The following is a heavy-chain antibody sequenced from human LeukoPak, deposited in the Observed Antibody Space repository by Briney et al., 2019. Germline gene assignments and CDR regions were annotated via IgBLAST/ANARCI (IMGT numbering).Heavy chain of an antibody. CDR1: GYSISSGYY. CDR3: ARRGLRFLTWDY. CDR2: IYHSGST. J-gene: IGHJ4*02. V-gene: IGHV4-38-2*02. Sequence: KSSETLSLTCTVSGYSISSGYYWGWIRQPPGKGLEWIGSIYHSGSTYYNPSLKSRVTISVDTSKNQFSLKLSSVTAADTAVYYCARRGLRFLTWDYWGQGTLVTVSS. D-gene: IGHD3-3*01.